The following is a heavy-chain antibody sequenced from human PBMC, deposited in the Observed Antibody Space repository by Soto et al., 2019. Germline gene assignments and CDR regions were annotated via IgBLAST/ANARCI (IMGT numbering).Heavy chain of an antibody. CDR3: ARDGQLFGVDPYYYGMDV. CDR2: SSSSGSSR. CDR1: GFSFRSYS. J-gene: IGHJ6*02. Sequence: PGGSLRLSCAASGFSFRSYSMNWVRQAPGKGLEWVSYSSSSGSSRYYTDSVKGRFIISRDNAKKSLYLQMNSLRDEDTAVYYCARDGQLFGVDPYYYGMDVWGQGTTVTVSS. V-gene: IGHV3-48*02. D-gene: IGHD3-3*01.